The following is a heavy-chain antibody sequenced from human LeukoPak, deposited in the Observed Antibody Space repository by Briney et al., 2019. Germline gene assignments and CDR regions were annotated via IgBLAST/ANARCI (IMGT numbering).Heavy chain of an antibody. D-gene: IGHD2-2*01. CDR3: ARAVVAVSAAPLAGAYYYYGMDV. V-gene: IGHV4-39*07. J-gene: IGHJ6*02. CDR1: GGSIRSSYYY. Sequence: SGTLSLTCTVSGGSIRSSYYYWGWIRQPPGKGLEWIGSIYDSGSTYYNPSLKSRVTISVDTSKNQFSRKLSSVTAADTAVYHCARAVVAVSAAPLAGAYYYYGMDVWGQGTTVTVSS. CDR2: IYDSGST.